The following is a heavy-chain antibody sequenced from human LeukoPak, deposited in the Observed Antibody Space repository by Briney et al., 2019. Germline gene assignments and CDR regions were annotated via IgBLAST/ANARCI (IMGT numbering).Heavy chain of an antibody. CDR1: GYTFTSYD. J-gene: IGHJ4*02. CDR2: MNPKSGVT. CDR3: ARSIVGAKAFDY. D-gene: IGHD1-26*01. Sequence: GASVKVSCKASGYTFTSYDINWVRQAPGQGLEWMGWMNPKSGVTNYAQEFQGRVTMTRDTSITTAYMDLSSLTSDDTAVYYCARSIVGAKAFDYWGQGTLVTVSS. V-gene: IGHV1-2*02.